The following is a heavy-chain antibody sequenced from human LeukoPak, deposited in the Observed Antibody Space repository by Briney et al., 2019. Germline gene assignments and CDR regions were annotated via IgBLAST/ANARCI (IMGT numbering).Heavy chain of an antibody. V-gene: IGHV3-23*01. D-gene: IGHD3-10*01. CDR2: ISGSGGST. CDR3: AKDPNYYDSGSHFEH. CDR1: GFTFSSYG. Sequence: GGSLRLSCAASGFTFSSYGMSWVRQAPGKGPEWVSAISGSGGSTYYADSVKGRFTISRDNSKNTLYLQMNSLRAEDAGVYYCAKDPNYYDSGSHFEHWGQGTLVTVSS. J-gene: IGHJ4*02.